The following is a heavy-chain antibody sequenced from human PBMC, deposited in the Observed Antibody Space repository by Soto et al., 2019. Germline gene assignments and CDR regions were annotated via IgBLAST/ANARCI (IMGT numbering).Heavy chain of an antibody. V-gene: IGHV4-59*01. D-gene: IGHD6-6*01. CDR2: LYYSGST. Sequence: KPSETLSLTCTVSGGAIRSYYWSWIRQPPGKGLERIGYLYYSGSTNYNPSLKSRVTISVDTSKNQFSLNLSSVTPADTAVYYCSRVTYSSSSHYYYYYGMDVLGQGTTVTVSS. J-gene: IGHJ6*02. CDR3: SRVTYSSSSHYYYYYGMDV. CDR1: GGAIRSYY.